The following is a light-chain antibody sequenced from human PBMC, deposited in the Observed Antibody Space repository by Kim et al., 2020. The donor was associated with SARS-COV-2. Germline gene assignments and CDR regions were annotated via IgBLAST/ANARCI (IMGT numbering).Light chain of an antibody. J-gene: IGKJ1*01. CDR3: QQYGNSRT. Sequence: PGERATLSCRASQSVSSTYLAWYQQTPGQAPRLLIYGTSIRATGIPDRFSGSGSGTDFTLVISRLEPEDFALYFCQQYGNSRTFGQGTKVDI. CDR2: GTS. CDR1: QSVSSTY. V-gene: IGKV3-20*01.